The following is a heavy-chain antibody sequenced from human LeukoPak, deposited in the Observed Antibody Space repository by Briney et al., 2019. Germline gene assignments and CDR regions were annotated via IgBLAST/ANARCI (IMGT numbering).Heavy chain of an antibody. V-gene: IGHV3-23*01. CDR3: ARRAGAYSHPYDY. CDR1: GFTFSNYA. J-gene: IGHJ4*02. D-gene: IGHD4/OR15-4a*01. Sequence: GGSLRLSCGASGFTFSNYAMSWVRQAPGKGLEWVSVISGSGGNRYFADSVKGRFTISRDNSKNTLYLQMNSLRAEDTAVYYCARRAGAYSHPYDYWGQGTLVTVSS. CDR2: ISGSGGNR.